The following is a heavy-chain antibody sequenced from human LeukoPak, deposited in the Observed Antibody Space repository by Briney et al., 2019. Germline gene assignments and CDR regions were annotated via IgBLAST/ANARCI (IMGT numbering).Heavy chain of an antibody. V-gene: IGHV3-23*01. J-gene: IGHJ4*02. CDR1: GFTFSNYC. CDR3: AKEGIKESPREFDY. CDR2: ISGNSDTT. D-gene: IGHD1-26*01. Sequence: GGSLRLSCAASGFTFSNYCMNWVRQPPGGGLEWVSVISGNSDTTYYADSVKGLFTSARDNSKNTLYLQMNRLRVEDTDVYYGAKEGIKESPREFDYWGQGSLVTVS.